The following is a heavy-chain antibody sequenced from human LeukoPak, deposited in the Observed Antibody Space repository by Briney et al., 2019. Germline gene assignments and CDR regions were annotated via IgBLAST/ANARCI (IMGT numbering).Heavy chain of an antibody. CDR3: VREREGSNSEH. CDR2: IYSDGNT. Sequence: GGSLRLSCAASGFTVSNNRLSWVRQAPGMGLEWVSTIYSDGNTYYPDSVKGRFTVSRDGSKNTLYLQLNSLRTEDTAIYYCVREREGSNSEHWGQGTLVTVSS. V-gene: IGHV3-53*01. CDR1: GFTVSNNR. D-gene: IGHD1-26*01. J-gene: IGHJ1*01.